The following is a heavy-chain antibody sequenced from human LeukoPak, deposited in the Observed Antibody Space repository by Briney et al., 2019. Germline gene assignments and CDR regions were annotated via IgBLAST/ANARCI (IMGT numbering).Heavy chain of an antibody. Sequence: PSETLSPTCAVYGGSFSGYYWSWIRQPPGKGLEWIGEINHSGSTNYNPSLKSRVTISVDTSKNQFSLKLSSVTAADTAVYYCARGVVRVKFDYWGQGTLVTVSS. D-gene: IGHD3-10*01. CDR3: ARGVVRVKFDY. J-gene: IGHJ4*02. CDR1: GGSFSGYY. V-gene: IGHV4-34*01. CDR2: INHSGST.